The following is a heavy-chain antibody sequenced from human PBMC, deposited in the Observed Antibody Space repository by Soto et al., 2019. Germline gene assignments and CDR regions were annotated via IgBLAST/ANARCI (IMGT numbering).Heavy chain of an antibody. CDR1: GFTFSTYS. Sequence: EVQLVESGGGLVKPGGSLRLSCAASGFTFSTYSMNWVRQAPGKGLEWVSSISASSNSIYYADSVKGRFTISRDNAQYTLYLQINRLRAEDTAVYYCAGECYGSGGGYFDYWGQGTLVTVSS. CDR2: ISASSNSI. D-gene: IGHD3-10*01. J-gene: IGHJ4*02. V-gene: IGHV3-21*01. CDR3: AGECYGSGGGYFDY.